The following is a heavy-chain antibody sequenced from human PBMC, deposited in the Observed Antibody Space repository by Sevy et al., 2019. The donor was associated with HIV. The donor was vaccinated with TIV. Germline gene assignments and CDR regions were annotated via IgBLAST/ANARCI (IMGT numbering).Heavy chain of an antibody. D-gene: IGHD1-26*01. V-gene: IGHV3-21*03. CDR3: ARDGGFIVRASSDY. J-gene: IGHJ4*02. CDR2: MSSSITYT. CDR1: GFRFSDYT. Sequence: GGSLRLSCEASGFRFSDYTMTWVSQAPGKGLESVSSMSSSITYTYYADSLKGRFTISRDNAKSSLYLQMNSLRAEDTGVYYCARDGGFIVRASSDYWGQGTLVTVSS.